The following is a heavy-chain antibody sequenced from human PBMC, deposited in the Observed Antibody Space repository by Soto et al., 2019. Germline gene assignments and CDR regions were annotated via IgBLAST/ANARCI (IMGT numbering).Heavy chain of an antibody. CDR1: GFTFRSSW. V-gene: IGHV3-7*01. J-gene: IGHJ3*02. Sequence: EVQLVESGGGLVQPGGSLSLSGEASGFTFRSSWMSWVRQAPGKGLEWVSYIKPDGSETYYVDSVRGRFTISRDNAKNSLYLQMNSLRAEDTALYYCARDPSFGAFDIWGQGTMVTVSA. CDR2: IKPDGSET. CDR3: ARDPSFGAFDI. D-gene: IGHD3-10*01.